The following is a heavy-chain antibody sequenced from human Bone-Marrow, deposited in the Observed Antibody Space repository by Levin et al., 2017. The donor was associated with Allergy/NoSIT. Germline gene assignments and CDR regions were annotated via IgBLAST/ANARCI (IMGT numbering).Heavy chain of an antibody. J-gene: IGHJ6*02. CDR3: ARDAQTSPTRNYGMDV. CDR1: GDSISRYY. V-gene: IGHV4-59*01. CDR2: IYYSGST. Sequence: MTSETLSLTCTVSGDSISRYYWSWIRQPPGKGLEWIGYIYYSGSTNYNPSLKSRVTISVATSKNQFSLDLNFVTAADTAVYYCARDAQTSPTRNYGMDVWGQGTTVTVSS.